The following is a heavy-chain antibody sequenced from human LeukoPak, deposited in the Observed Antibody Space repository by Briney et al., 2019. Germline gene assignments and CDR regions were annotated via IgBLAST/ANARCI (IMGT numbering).Heavy chain of an antibody. CDR2: IYPGDSDT. V-gene: IGHV5-51*01. CDR3: AKRSSSGAPGVDV. Sequence: GESLKISCKGSGYSFTSYWIGWVRQMPGKGLEWMGIIYPGDSDTRYSPSFQGQVTISADKSISTAYLQWSSLKASDTAMYYLAKRSSSGAPGVDVWGQGTTVTVSS. CDR1: GYSFTSYW. D-gene: IGHD3-10*01. J-gene: IGHJ6*02.